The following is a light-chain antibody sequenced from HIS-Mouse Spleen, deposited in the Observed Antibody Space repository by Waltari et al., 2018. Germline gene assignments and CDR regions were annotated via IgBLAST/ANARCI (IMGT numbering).Light chain of an antibody. J-gene: IGLJ2*01. CDR2: EDS. CDR1: AFPKKN. CDR3: YSTDSSGNHRV. V-gene: IGLV3-10*01. Sequence: SYELTQPPSVSVSPGQTARNTCSGDAFPKKNAYWYQQQSGQAPVLVIYEDSKRPSGIPERFSGSSSGTMATLTISGAQVEDEADYYCYSTDSSGNHRVFGGGTKLTVL.